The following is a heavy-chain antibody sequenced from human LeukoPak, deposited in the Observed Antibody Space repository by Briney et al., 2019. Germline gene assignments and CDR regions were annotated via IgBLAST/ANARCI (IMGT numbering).Heavy chain of an antibody. V-gene: IGHV4-59*01. J-gene: IGHJ3*02. CDR3: ARVPGSRDAFDI. Sequence: SETLSLTCTVSGGSISSYYWSWIRQPPGKGLEWIGYIYYSGSTNYNPSLKSRVTISVDTSKNQFSLKLSSVTAADTAVYYCARVPGSRDAFDIWGQGTMVTVSS. D-gene: IGHD1-14*01. CDR1: GGSISSYY. CDR2: IYYSGST.